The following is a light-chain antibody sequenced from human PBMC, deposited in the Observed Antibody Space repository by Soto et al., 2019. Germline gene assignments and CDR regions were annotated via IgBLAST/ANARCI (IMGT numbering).Light chain of an antibody. V-gene: IGLV2-11*01. CDR1: SSDVGGYNY. J-gene: IGLJ1*01. CDR2: DVS. CDR3: CSYAGSFYV. Sequence: QSVLTQPRSVSGSPGQSVTISCTGTSSDVGGYNYVSWYQRHPGKAPKLMIYDVSKRPSGVPDRLSGSKSGNTASLTISGLQAEDEADYYCCSYAGSFYVFGTGTKVNVL.